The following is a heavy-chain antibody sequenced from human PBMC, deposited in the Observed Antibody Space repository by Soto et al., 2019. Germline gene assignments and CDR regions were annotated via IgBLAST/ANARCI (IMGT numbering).Heavy chain of an antibody. D-gene: IGHD2-15*01. CDR2: ISSSSSTI. Sequence: EVQLVESGGGLVQPGGSLRLSCAASGFTFSSYSMNWVRQAPGKGLEWVSYISSSSSTIYYADSVKGRFTISRDNAKNSLYLRRSGLGAEDTAVYYCARDHIVVVVAATFWYFDLWGRGTLVTVSS. V-gene: IGHV3-48*01. CDR3: ARDHIVVVVAATFWYFDL. CDR1: GFTFSSYS. J-gene: IGHJ2*01.